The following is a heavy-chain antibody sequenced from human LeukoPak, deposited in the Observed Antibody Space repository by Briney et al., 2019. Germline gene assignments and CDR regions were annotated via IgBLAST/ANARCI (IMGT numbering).Heavy chain of an antibody. Sequence: PGGSLGLSCAASGFTFSSYAMHWVRQAPGKGLEWVAVISYDGSNKYYADSVKGRFTISRDNSKSTLCLQMNSLRAEDTAVYYCAKQLGYCSDGSCYFPYWGQGTLVTVSS. D-gene: IGHD2-15*01. CDR3: AKQLGYCSDGSCYFPY. V-gene: IGHV3-30-3*02. CDR2: ISYDGSNK. J-gene: IGHJ4*02. CDR1: GFTFSSYA.